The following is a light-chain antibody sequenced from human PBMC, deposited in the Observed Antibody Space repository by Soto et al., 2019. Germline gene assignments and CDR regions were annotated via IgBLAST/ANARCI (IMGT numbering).Light chain of an antibody. V-gene: IGLV2-8*01. CDR3: SSYAGSSNV. Sequence: QSFLTQPPSASGSPGQAVAISCAGTSSDVGGYNYVSWYKQHPGKAPKLMIYEVNKRPSGVPDRFSGSKSGNTASLTVSGLQAEDEADYYCSSYAGSSNVLGTGIKVTV. CDR1: SSDVGGYNY. CDR2: EVN. J-gene: IGLJ1*01.